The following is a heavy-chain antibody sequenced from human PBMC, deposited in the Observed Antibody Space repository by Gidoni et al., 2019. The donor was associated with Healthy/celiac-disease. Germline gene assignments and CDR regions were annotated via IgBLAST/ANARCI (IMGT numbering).Heavy chain of an antibody. CDR1: GGSISSSSYY. Sequence: QLQLQESGPGLVKPSETLSLTCTVSGGSISSSSYYWGWIRQPPGKGLEWIGSIYYSGSTYYNPSLKSRVTISVDTSKNQFSLKLSSVTAADTAVYYCARHSTVTTSYYYYYYMDVWGKGTTVTVSS. D-gene: IGHD4-4*01. CDR3: ARHSTVTTSYYYYYYMDV. CDR2: IYYSGST. J-gene: IGHJ6*03. V-gene: IGHV4-39*01.